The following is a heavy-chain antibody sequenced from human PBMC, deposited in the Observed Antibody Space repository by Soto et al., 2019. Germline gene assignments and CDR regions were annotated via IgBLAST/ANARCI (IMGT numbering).Heavy chain of an antibody. CDR3: ARESYSVDAFDI. CDR2: ISYDGSNK. Sequence: QVQLVESGGGVVQPGRSLRLSCAASGFTFSSYAMHWVRQAPGKGLEWVAVISYDGSNKYYADSVKGRFTISRDNSKNTLYLQMNSLRAEDTAVYYCARESYSVDAFDIWGQGTMVTVSS. CDR1: GFTFSSYA. V-gene: IGHV3-30-3*01. J-gene: IGHJ3*02. D-gene: IGHD6-13*01.